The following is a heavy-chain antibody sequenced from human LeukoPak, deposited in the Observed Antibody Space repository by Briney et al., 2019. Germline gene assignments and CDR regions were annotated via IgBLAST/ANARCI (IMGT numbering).Heavy chain of an antibody. D-gene: IGHD6-13*01. Sequence: PGGSLRLSCAASGFTFSSYGMHWVRQAPGKGLEWVAFIRYDGSNKYYADSAKGRFTISRDNSKNTLYLQMNSLRAEDTAVYYCASDDGGDARFGSTWYAGVFDIWGQGTMVNVSS. J-gene: IGHJ3*02. CDR3: ASDDGGDARFGSTWYAGVFDI. CDR2: IRYDGSNK. CDR1: GFTFSSYG. V-gene: IGHV3-30*02.